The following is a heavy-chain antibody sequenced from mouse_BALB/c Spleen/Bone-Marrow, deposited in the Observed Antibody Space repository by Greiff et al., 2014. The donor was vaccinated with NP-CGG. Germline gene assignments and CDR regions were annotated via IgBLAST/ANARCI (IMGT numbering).Heavy chain of an antibody. J-gene: IGHJ1*01. Sequence: EVQLVESGGGLVQPGGSLRLSCATSGFTFTDYYMSWVRQPPGKAPEWLGFIRNKAKGYTTDYSASVKGRFTISRDNSQSILYLQMNTLRAEDSATYYCARDITTATGNWYFDVWGAGTTLTVSS. V-gene: IGHV7-3*02. CDR1: GFTFTDYY. CDR3: ARDITTATGNWYFDV. D-gene: IGHD1-2*01. CDR2: IRNKAKGYTT.